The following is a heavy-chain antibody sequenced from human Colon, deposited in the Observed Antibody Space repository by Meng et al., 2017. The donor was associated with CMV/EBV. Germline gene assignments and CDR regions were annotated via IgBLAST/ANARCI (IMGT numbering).Heavy chain of an antibody. J-gene: IGHJ4*02. Sequence: SGGYYWSWIRQHPGKGLEWIGSIYYSGSTYYNPSLKSRVTISVDTSKNQFSLKLSSVTAADTAVYYCARVTVRRYCSSTSCFPFDYWGQGTLVTVSS. V-gene: IGHV4-31*02. D-gene: IGHD2-2*01. CDR2: IYYSGST. CDR3: ARVTVRRYCSSTSCFPFDY. CDR1: SGGYY.